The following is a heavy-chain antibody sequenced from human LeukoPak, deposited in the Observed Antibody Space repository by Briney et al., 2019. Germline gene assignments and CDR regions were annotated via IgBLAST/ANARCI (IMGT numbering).Heavy chain of an antibody. J-gene: IGHJ4*02. CDR3: ARDRLDDNGFDY. D-gene: IGHD2-8*01. Sequence: SETLSLTCTVSGGSISSYYWSWIRQPPGKGLEWIGYIYYSGSTNYNPSLKSRVTIAVDTSKKQFSLKVTSVTAADTAVYYCARDRLDDNGFDYWGQGTLVTVSS. V-gene: IGHV4-59*01. CDR1: GGSISSYY. CDR2: IYYSGST.